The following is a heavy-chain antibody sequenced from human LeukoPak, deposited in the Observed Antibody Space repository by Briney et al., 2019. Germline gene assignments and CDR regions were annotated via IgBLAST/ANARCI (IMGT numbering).Heavy chain of an antibody. CDR3: ARSVGGHTARRIEH. D-gene: IGHD3-16*01. J-gene: IGHJ1*01. CDR2: TRDKGNGYST. Sequence: PGGSLRLSCAVSGFTVSDHYMDWVRQAPGKGLEWVGRTRDKGNGYSTEYAASVRGRFAISRDESKNSLFLQMNSLNNEDTAVYYCARSVGGHTARRIEHWGQGTLVTVSS. V-gene: IGHV3-72*01. CDR1: GFTVSDHY.